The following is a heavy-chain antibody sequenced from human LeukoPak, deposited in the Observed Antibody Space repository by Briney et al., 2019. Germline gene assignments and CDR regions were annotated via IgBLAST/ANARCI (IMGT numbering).Heavy chain of an antibody. Sequence: GGSLRLSCAASGFTFSSYAMSWVRQAPGKGLEWGSAISGSGGSTYYADSVKGRFTISRDNSKNTLYLQMNSLRAEDTAVYYCAREIKEDSSSWYGSDYWGQGTLVTVSS. CDR2: ISGSGGST. D-gene: IGHD6-13*01. CDR1: GFTFSSYA. J-gene: IGHJ4*02. V-gene: IGHV3-23*01. CDR3: AREIKEDSSSWYGSDY.